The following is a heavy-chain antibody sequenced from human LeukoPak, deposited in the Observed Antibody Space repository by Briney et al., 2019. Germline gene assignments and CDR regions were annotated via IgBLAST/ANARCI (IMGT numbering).Heavy chain of an antibody. V-gene: IGHV6-1*01. CDR2: TYYRSKWYN. J-gene: IGHJ4*02. CDR1: GDSVSSNSAA. D-gene: IGHD1-26*01. Sequence: SQTLSLTCAISGDSVSSNSAAWNWIRQSPSRGLEWLGRTYYRSKWYNDYAVSVKSRVTINPDTSKNQFSLQLNSVTPEDTAVYYCARDREWELLQGLYYFDYWGQGTLVTVSS. CDR3: ARDREWELLQGLYYFDY.